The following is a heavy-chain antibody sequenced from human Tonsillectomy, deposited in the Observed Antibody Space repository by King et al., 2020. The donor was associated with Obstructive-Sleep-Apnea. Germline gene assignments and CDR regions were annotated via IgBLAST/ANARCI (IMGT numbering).Heavy chain of an antibody. CDR3: AHRSSGGPSGFDY. V-gene: IGHV2-5*02. D-gene: IGHD6-19*01. J-gene: IGHJ4*02. Sequence: TLKESGPTLVKPTQTLTLTCTFSGFSLSNSGVGVGGVREAPRKALELLSLIDWDDDKRYSPSLKSRPTIIKDTPENQVVLTMTNMDPVDTATYYCAHRSSGGPSGFDYWGQGTLVTVSS. CDR1: GFSLSNSGVG. CDR2: IDWDDDK.